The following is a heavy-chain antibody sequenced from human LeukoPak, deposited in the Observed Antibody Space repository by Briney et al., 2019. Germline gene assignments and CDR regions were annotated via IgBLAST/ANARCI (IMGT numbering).Heavy chain of an antibody. CDR3: ARVFHYDYVWGSYPPASGAFDI. Sequence: SETLSLTCTVSGGSISSYYWSWIRQPPGKGLEWIGYVHYSGSTNYNPSLKSRVTISVDTSKNQFSLKLSSVTAADTAVYYCARVFHYDYVWGSYPPASGAFDIWGQGTMVTVSA. J-gene: IGHJ3*02. CDR2: VHYSGST. CDR1: GGSISSYY. V-gene: IGHV4-59*01. D-gene: IGHD3-16*02.